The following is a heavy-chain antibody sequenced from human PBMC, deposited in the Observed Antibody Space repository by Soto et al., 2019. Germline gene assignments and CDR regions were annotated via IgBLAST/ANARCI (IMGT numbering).Heavy chain of an antibody. D-gene: IGHD4-17*01. CDR3: AREAYGDYAFDY. Sequence: ASVKVSCKASGYTFTSYGISWVRQAPGQGLEWMGWISAYNGSTNYAQKLQGRVTMTTDTSTSTAYMELRSLRSDDTAVYYCAREAYGDYAFDYWGQGTLVTVSS. J-gene: IGHJ4*02. V-gene: IGHV1-18*01. CDR1: GYTFTSYG. CDR2: ISAYNGST.